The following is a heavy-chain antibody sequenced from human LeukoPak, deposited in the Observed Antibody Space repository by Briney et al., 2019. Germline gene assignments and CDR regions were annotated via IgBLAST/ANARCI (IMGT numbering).Heavy chain of an antibody. Sequence: GGSLRLSCAASGFTFSSYGMHWVRQAPGKGLEWVAVISKDGSDKYYPGSVRGRFTISRDNSKNTIYLQMDSLRAEDTAIYYCARDYWWNYDYWGQGTLVTVSS. V-gene: IGHV3-30*19. D-gene: IGHD1-7*01. J-gene: IGHJ4*02. CDR1: GFTFSSYG. CDR3: ARDYWWNYDY. CDR2: ISKDGSDK.